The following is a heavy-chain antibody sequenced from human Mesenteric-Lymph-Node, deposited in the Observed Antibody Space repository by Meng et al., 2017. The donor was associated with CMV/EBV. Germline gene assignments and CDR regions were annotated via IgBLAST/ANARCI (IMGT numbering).Heavy chain of an antibody. V-gene: IGHV3-21*01. CDR3: AKEGVVVPSTVLWFDP. CDR1: GFTFNIYS. CDR2: ISASSHSI. Sequence: GESLKISCAASGFTFNIYSMNWVRQAPAKGLEWVSSISASSHSIYYADSVMGRFTISRDNAKNSVYLQMNTLRAEDTAVYYCAKEGVVVPSTVLWFDPRGQGALVTVSS. J-gene: IGHJ5*02. D-gene: IGHD2-2*01.